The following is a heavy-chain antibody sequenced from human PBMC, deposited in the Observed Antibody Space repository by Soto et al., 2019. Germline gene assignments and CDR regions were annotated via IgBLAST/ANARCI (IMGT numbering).Heavy chain of an antibody. CDR1: GYTFTNYE. V-gene: IGHV1-8*01. J-gene: IGHJ4*02. CDR2: VNPNSGNT. Sequence: GASVKVSCKASGYTFTNYEINWVRQATGQGLEWMGWVNPNSGNTGYAQKFQGRVTMTRNTSISTAYMELSSLRSEDTAVYYCARGQPEDFDFWGGSRYWGQGTLVTVSS. CDR3: ARGQPEDFDFWGGSRY. D-gene: IGHD3-3*01.